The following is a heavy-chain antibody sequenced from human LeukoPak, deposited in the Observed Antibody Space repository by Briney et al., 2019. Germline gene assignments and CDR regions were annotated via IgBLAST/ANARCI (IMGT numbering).Heavy chain of an antibody. D-gene: IGHD1-7*01. V-gene: IGHV4-31*03. CDR2: IYYSGST. CDR3: ARERTGTTTAYYYYYYGMDV. CDR1: GGSISSGGYY. Sequence: SEALSLTCTVSGGSISSGGYYWSWIRQHPGKGLEWIGYIYYSGSTYYNPSLKSRVTISVDTSKNQFSLKLSSVTAADTAVYYCARERTGTTTAYYYYYYGMDVWGQGTTVTVSS. J-gene: IGHJ6*02.